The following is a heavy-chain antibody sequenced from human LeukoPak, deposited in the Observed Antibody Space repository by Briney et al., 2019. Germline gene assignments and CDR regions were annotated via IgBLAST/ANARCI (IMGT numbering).Heavy chain of an antibody. CDR1: GYTFTGYY. V-gene: IGHV1-2*02. CDR3: ARVPYSSSSLYYFDY. CDR2: INPNSGGT. D-gene: IGHD6-6*01. Sequence: ASVKVSCKASGYTFTGYYMHWVRQAPGQGLEWMGWINPNSGGTNYAQKFQGRVTMTRDTSISTAYMELSRLRSDDTAVYYCARVPYSSSSLYYFDYWGQGTLVTVSS. J-gene: IGHJ4*02.